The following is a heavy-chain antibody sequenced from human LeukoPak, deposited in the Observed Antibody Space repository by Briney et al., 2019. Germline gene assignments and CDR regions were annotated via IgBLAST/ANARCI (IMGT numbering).Heavy chain of an antibody. Sequence: PGGSLRLSCAASGFTFSNAWMSWVRQAPGKGLEWVGRIESKTDGGTTDYAAPVKGRSTISRDDSKNTLYLQMNSLKTEDTAVYYCTTAFEYSSSWYAFDIWGQGTMVTVSS. J-gene: IGHJ3*02. V-gene: IGHV3-15*04. D-gene: IGHD6-13*01. CDR1: GFTFSNAW. CDR3: TTAFEYSSSWYAFDI. CDR2: IESKTDGGTT.